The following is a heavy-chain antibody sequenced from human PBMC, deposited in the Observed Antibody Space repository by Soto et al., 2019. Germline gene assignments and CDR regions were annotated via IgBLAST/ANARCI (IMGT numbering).Heavy chain of an antibody. D-gene: IGHD3-10*01. J-gene: IGHJ6*02. Sequence: GGSLRLSCXASGFTFSSYAMHWVRQAPGKGLEWVAVISYDGSNKYYADSVKGRFTISRDNSKNTLYLQMNSLRAEDTAVYYSARDLSIYGSGSYRHTYYYYGMDVWGQGTTVTVSS. CDR3: ARDLSIYGSGSYRHTYYYYGMDV. CDR1: GFTFSSYA. CDR2: ISYDGSNK. V-gene: IGHV3-30-3*01.